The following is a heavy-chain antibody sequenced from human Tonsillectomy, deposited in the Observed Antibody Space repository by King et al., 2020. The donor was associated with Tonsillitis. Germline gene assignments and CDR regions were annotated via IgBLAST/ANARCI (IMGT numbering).Heavy chain of an antibody. V-gene: IGHV3-21*01. D-gene: IGHD5-18*01. CDR2: ISSSSTYI. J-gene: IGHJ6*03. CDR1: GFTFINYS. Sequence: VQLVESGGGLVKPGGSLRISCAASGFTFINYSMNWVRQAPGKGLEWVSSISSSSTYIYYADSVKGRFTISRDNAKNSLYLQMNSLRAEDTAVYYCARDPRGYNYGYFNLYHMDVWGKGTTVTVSS. CDR3: ARDPRGYNYGYFNLYHMDV.